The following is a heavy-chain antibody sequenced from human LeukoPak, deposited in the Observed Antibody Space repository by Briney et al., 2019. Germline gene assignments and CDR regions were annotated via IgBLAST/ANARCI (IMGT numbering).Heavy chain of an antibody. Sequence: SVTLSLTCAVSGGSISSNNWWSWVRQPPGKGLEWIGEIYHSGSTNYNPSLKSRVTISVDKSKNLFSLKLSSVTAADSAVYYCARDVRGIVGMDYFDYWGQGTLVTVSS. CDR2: IYHSGST. D-gene: IGHD3-22*01. J-gene: IGHJ4*02. CDR1: GGSISSNNW. V-gene: IGHV4-4*02. CDR3: ARDVRGIVGMDYFDY.